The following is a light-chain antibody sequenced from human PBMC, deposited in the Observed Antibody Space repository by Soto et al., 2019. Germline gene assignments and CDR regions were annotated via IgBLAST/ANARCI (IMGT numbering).Light chain of an antibody. CDR1: QSISSF. J-gene: IGKJ1*01. CDR3: QQSYSTPRT. CDR2: AAS. V-gene: IGKV1-39*01. Sequence: DIQMTQSPSSLSASVVDRVTITCRASQSISSFLNWYQQKPGKAPNLLIYAASSLLSGVPSRFSGSGSGTDFTLTISSLQPEDFATYYCQQSYSTPRTFGQGTKVEIK.